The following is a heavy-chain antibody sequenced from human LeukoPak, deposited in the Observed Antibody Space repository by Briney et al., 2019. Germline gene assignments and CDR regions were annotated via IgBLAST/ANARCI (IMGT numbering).Heavy chain of an antibody. V-gene: IGHV3-23*01. J-gene: IGHJ4*02. D-gene: IGHD4-11*01. CDR2: ITGAGSST. CDR1: GFTFKSYG. Sequence: GGSLRLSCAASGFTFKSYGMTWVRQVPGKGLEWVSSITGAGSSTEYADSVSGRFTISRDNSKNTLSLQMTGLRAEDTAVYYCARKVTVAMDLDYWGQGTLVTVSS. CDR3: ARKVTVAMDLDY.